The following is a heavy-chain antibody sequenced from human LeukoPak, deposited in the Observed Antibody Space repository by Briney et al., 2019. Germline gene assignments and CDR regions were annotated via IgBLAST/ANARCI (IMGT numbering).Heavy chain of an antibody. D-gene: IGHD6-19*01. Sequence: PGGSLRLSCAASGFTVSSNYMSWVRQAPGKGLEWVGFIRSKAYGGTTEYAASVKGRFTISRDDSKSIAYLQMNSLKTEDTAVYYCTRGFIGSGWYGDAFDIWGQGTMVTVSS. V-gene: IGHV3-49*04. CDR2: IRSKAYGGTT. J-gene: IGHJ3*02. CDR3: TRGFIGSGWYGDAFDI. CDR1: GFTVSSNY.